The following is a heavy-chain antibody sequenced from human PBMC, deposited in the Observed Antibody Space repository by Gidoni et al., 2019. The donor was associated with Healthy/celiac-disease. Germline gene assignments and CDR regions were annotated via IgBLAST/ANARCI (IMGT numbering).Heavy chain of an antibody. CDR3: ARALAAAGTEDAFDI. Sequence: QVQLVESGGGLVKPGGSLRLSCAASGFPFSDDYMRWIRQAHGKGLEWVSYISSSGSTIYYADSVKGRFTIARDNAKNSLYLQMNSLRAEDTAVDYCARALAAAGTEDAFDIWGQGTMVTVSS. J-gene: IGHJ3*02. CDR1: GFPFSDDY. D-gene: IGHD6-13*01. V-gene: IGHV3-11*01. CDR2: ISSSGSTI.